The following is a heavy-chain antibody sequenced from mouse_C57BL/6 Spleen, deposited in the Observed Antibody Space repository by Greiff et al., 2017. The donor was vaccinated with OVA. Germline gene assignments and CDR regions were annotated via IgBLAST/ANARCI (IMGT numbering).Heavy chain of an antibody. Sequence: QVHVKQPGAELVMPGASVKLSCKASGYTFTSYWMHWVKQRPGQGLEWIGEIDPSDSYTNYNQQFKGKSTLTVDKSSSTAYMQLSSLTSEDSAVYYCARGTGTLYAMDYWGQGTSVTVSS. CDR1: GYTFTSYW. CDR3: ARGTGTLYAMDY. D-gene: IGHD4-1*01. J-gene: IGHJ4*01. V-gene: IGHV1-69*01. CDR2: IDPSDSYT.